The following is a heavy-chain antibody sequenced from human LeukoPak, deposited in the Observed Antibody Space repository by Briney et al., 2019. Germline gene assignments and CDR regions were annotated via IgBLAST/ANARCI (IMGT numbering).Heavy chain of an antibody. CDR2: ISGSGTST. CDR3: AKAPRFGVVLADTDY. D-gene: IGHD2-15*01. J-gene: IGHJ4*02. CDR1: GFTFTNYD. V-gene: IGHV3-23*01. Sequence: PGGSLRLSCAASGFTFTNYDMSWVRQAPGKGLEWVSSISGSGTSTYYADSVKGRFTISRDSSKNTLYLQMNSLRAEDTAVYYCAKAPRFGVVLADTDYWGQGTLVTVSS.